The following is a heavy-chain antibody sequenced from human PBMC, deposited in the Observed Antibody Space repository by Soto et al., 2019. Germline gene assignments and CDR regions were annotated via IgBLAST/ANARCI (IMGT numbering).Heavy chain of an antibody. D-gene: IGHD5-18*01. CDR3: ARGFGSSYGNFDY. J-gene: IGHJ4*02. CDR1: GFTFSSYG. V-gene: IGHV3-33*01. CDR2: IWYDGSYK. Sequence: QVQLVESGGGVVQPERSLRLSCAASGFTFSSYGMHWVRQAPGKGLEWVAVIWYDGSYKYYGDFVKGRFTISRDNSKNTLYLQMNSLRAEDTAVYYCARGFGSSYGNFDYWGQGILVTVSS.